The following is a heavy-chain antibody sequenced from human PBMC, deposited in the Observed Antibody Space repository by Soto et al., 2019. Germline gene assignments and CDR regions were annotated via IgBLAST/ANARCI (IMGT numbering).Heavy chain of an antibody. CDR2: IIPIFGTA. CDR1: GGTFSSYA. D-gene: IGHD2-15*01. J-gene: IGHJ3*02. Sequence: GPPVKVSCKASGGTFSSYAISWVRQAPGQGLEWMGGIIPIFGTANYAQKFQGRVTITADESTSTAYMELSSLRSEDTAVYYCARDPPGGPNAFDIWGQGTMVTVSS. CDR3: ARDPPGGPNAFDI. V-gene: IGHV1-69*13.